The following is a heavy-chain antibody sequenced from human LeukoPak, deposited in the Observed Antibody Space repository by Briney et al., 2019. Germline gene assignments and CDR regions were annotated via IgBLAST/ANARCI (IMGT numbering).Heavy chain of an antibody. CDR2: IYYSGST. J-gene: IGHJ3*02. CDR3: ARVSGITMIVVVQSDGFDI. V-gene: IGHV4-39*07. CDR1: GGSISSSSYY. D-gene: IGHD3-22*01. Sequence: SETLSLTCTVSGGSISSSSYYWGWIRQPPGKGLEWIGSIYYSGSTYYNPSLKSRVAISVDTSKNQFSLKLSSVTAADTAVYYCARVSGITMIVVVQSDGFDIWGQGTMVSVSS.